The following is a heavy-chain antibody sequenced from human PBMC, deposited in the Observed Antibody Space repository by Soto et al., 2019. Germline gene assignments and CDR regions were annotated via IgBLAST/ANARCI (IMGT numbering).Heavy chain of an antibody. J-gene: IGHJ4*02. CDR2: LWYDGDDK. Sequence: GGSLRLSCAASGFTIGSYGMHWVRQAPGKGLEWVAGLWYDGDDKYYGDSVKGRLTISRGNSRNTLYLQMNSLRAEDTAVYYCVRGPYYGLYYFDSWGQGT. V-gene: IGHV3-33*01. CDR1: GFTIGSYG. CDR3: VRGPYYGLYYFDS. D-gene: IGHD3-10*01.